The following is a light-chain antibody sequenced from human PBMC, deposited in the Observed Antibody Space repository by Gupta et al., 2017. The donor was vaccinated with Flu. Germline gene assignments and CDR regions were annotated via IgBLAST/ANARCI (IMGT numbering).Light chain of an antibody. J-gene: IGLJ3*02. CDR1: SSNIVAGYD. Sequence: QSVLTQPPSVSWAPGQRGTISCTGSSSNIVAGYDVHWYQQLPGTAPKLLIYGNSNRPSGVPDRFSGSKSGTSASRAITGLQAEDEADYYCQSYDSSLSEVFGGGTKLTVL. CDR2: GNS. V-gene: IGLV1-40*01. CDR3: QSYDSSLSEV.